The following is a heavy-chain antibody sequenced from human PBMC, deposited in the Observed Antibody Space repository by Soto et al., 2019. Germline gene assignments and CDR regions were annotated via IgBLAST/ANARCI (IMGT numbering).Heavy chain of an antibody. Sequence: GASVKVSCKSSGYPFTSYYIHWVRQAPGQGLEWMGIINPSGGSTSYAQKFQGRVTMTRDTSTSTVYMELSSLRSEDTAVYYCARDLRFLEWLPLNYYYYYGMDVWGQGTTVTVSS. D-gene: IGHD3-3*01. J-gene: IGHJ6*02. V-gene: IGHV1-46*01. CDR3: ARDLRFLEWLPLNYYYYYGMDV. CDR1: GYPFTSYY. CDR2: INPSGGST.